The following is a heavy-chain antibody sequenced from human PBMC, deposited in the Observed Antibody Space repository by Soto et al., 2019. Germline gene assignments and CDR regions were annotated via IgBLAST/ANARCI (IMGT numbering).Heavy chain of an antibody. CDR2: ISGSGGST. D-gene: IGHD6-19*01. CDR3: AKDRRLVRDPGI. Sequence: GGSLRLSCAASGLTFSSYAMSWVRQAPGKGLEWVSAISGSGGSTYYADSVKGRFTISRDNSKNTLYLQMNSLRAEDTAVYYCAKDRRLVRDPGIWGQGTMVTVSS. V-gene: IGHV3-23*01. CDR1: GLTFSSYA. J-gene: IGHJ3*02.